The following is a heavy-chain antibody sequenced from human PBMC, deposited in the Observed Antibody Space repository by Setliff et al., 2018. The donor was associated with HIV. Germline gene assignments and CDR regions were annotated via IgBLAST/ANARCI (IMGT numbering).Heavy chain of an antibody. Sequence: ASVKVSCKASGYTFTGYYMHWVRPVPGQGLEWMGWINPNSGGTNYAQKFQGRVTMTRDTSISTAYMELSRLRSDDTAVYYCARSDSSGYKDYWGQGTLVTVSS. CDR3: ARSDSSGYKDY. CDR2: INPNSGGT. D-gene: IGHD3-22*01. CDR1: GYTFTGYY. V-gene: IGHV1-2*02. J-gene: IGHJ4*02.